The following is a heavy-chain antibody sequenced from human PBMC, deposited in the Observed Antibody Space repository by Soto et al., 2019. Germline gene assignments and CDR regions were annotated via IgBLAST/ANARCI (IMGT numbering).Heavy chain of an antibody. D-gene: IGHD3-10*01. V-gene: IGHV1-8*02. CDR2: MNPNSGNT. J-gene: IGHJ5*01. CDR3: TRAYGAETFDF. CDR1: GYTFNNYD. Sequence: ASVKVSCKASGYTFNNYDIHWVRQAPGHGLEWMGWMNPNSGNTGYAQNFRGRVTMTQNTAIGTAYMELSSLRSDDTATYYCTRAYGAETFDFWSQGTRVTVSS.